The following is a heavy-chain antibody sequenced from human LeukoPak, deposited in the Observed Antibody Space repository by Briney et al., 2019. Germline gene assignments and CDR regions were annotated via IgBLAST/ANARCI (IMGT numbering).Heavy chain of an antibody. V-gene: IGHV4-59*12. D-gene: IGHD4-17*01. Sequence: SETLSLTCTVSGGTLNSFYWTWIRQPPGEGLEFIGYVYYTGKTSYNPSLRSRVTMSVDTSKNQFSLSLRSVTAADTAVYFCARWNAVTTSLDHWGQGILVAVSS. J-gene: IGHJ4*02. CDR1: GGTLNSFY. CDR2: VYYTGKT. CDR3: ARWNAVTTSLDH.